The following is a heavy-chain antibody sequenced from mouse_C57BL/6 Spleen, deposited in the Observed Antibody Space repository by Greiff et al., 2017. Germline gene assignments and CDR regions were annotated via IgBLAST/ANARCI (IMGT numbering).Heavy chain of an antibody. CDR2: ISNFAYSI. CDR1: GFTFSDYG. Sequence: EVKLVESGGGLVQPGGSLKLSCAASGFTFSDYGMAWVRQSPRKGPEWVAFISNFAYSIYYAATMSGRFTISSENAKNTLFLEMSSLRSEDTVMYYCAREYFDVWGTGTTVTVSS. V-gene: IGHV5-15*01. CDR3: AREYFDV. J-gene: IGHJ1*03.